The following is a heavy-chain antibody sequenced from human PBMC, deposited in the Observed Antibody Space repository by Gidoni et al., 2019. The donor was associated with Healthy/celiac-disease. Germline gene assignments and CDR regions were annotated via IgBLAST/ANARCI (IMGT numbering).Heavy chain of an antibody. J-gene: IGHJ5*02. CDR3: AKDLWQQLVRGNWFDP. Sequence: QVQLVESGGGVVQPGRSLRLSCAASGFPFSSYGMHWVRQAPGKGLEWVAVISYDGSNKYYADSVKGRFTISRDNSKNTLYLQMNSLRAEDTAVYYCAKDLWQQLVRGNWFDPWGQGTLVTVSS. D-gene: IGHD6-13*01. CDR1: GFPFSSYG. CDR2: ISYDGSNK. V-gene: IGHV3-30*18.